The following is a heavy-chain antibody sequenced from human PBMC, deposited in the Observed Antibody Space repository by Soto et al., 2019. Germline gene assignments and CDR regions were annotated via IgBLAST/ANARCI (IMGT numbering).Heavy chain of an antibody. CDR3: ARESSDIVVVPAAIGPYYYGMDV. D-gene: IGHD2-2*02. V-gene: IGHV1-69*13. J-gene: IGHJ6*02. CDR2: IIPIFGTA. CDR1: GGTFSSYA. Sequence: SVKVSCKASGGTFSSYAISWVRQAPGQGLEWVGGIIPIFGTANYAQKFQGRVTITADESTSTAYMELSSLRSEDTAVYYCARESSDIVVVPAAIGPYYYGMDVWGQGTTVTVSS.